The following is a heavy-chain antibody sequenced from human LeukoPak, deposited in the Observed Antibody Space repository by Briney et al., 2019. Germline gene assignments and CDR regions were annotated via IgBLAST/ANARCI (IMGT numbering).Heavy chain of an antibody. D-gene: IGHD3-22*01. V-gene: IGHV3-23*01. J-gene: IGHJ4*02. Sequence: GGSLRLSCAASGFTVNSNYLSWVRQAPGKGLEWVSAISGSGGSTYYADSVKGRFTISRDNSKNTLYLQMNSLRAEDTAVYYCAKSPRSGGYKDYWGQGTLVTVSS. CDR2: ISGSGGST. CDR3: AKSPRSGGYKDY. CDR1: GFTVNSNY.